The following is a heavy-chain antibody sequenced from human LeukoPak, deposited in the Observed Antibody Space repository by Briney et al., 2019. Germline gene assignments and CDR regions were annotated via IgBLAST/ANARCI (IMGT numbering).Heavy chain of an antibody. J-gene: IGHJ4*02. CDR2: INHSGST. CDR3: ARGRDRITMIVVVIPRPYFDY. V-gene: IGHV4-34*01. CDR1: GGSFSGYY. D-gene: IGHD3-22*01. Sequence: PSETLSLTCAVYGGSFSGYYWSWIRQPPGKGLEWIGEINHSGSTNYNPSLKSRVTISVDTSKSQFSLKLSSVTAADTAVYYCARGRDRITMIVVVIPRPYFDYWGQGTLVTVSS.